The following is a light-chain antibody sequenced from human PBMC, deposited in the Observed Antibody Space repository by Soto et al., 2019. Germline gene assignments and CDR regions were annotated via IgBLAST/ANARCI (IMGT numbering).Light chain of an antibody. Sequence: DIQMTQSPSSLSASVGDRVTITCRASQSISSYLNWYQQKPGKAPKLLIYAASSLQSGVPSRFSGSGSWTDFTLTISSLQPEDFATYYCQPSYSTPRTFGQGTKVEIK. V-gene: IGKV1-39*01. CDR2: AAS. J-gene: IGKJ1*01. CDR3: QPSYSTPRT. CDR1: QSISSY.